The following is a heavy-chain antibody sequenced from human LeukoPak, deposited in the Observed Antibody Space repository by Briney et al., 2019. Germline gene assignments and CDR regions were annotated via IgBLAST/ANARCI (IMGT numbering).Heavy chain of an antibody. V-gene: IGHV3-30*01. J-gene: IGHJ4*01. D-gene: IGHD4-17*01. CDR1: GFTFSSYA. CDR3: ARDSDPTMTTKGTLDY. Sequence: GGSLRLSCAASGFTFSSYAMHWVRQAPGKGLEWVAVISYDGSNKYYADPVKGRFTISRGNSKNTLYLQMNSLRAEDTAVYYCARDSDPTMTTKGTLDYWGQEPWSPSPQ. CDR2: ISYDGSNK.